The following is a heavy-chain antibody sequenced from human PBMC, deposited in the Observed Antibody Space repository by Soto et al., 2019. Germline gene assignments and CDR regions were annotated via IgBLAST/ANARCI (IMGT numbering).Heavy chain of an antibody. Sequence: GGSLRLSCAASGFTFSNAWMSWVRQAPGKGLEWVGRIKSKTDGGTTDYAAPVKGRFTISRDDSKNTLYLQMNSLKTEDTAVYYCTTDAQYYDFWSGYYYYGMDVWGQRTTVTVSS. CDR2: IKSKTDGGTT. J-gene: IGHJ6*02. V-gene: IGHV3-15*01. CDR1: GFTFSNAW. D-gene: IGHD3-3*01. CDR3: TTDAQYYDFWSGYYYYGMDV.